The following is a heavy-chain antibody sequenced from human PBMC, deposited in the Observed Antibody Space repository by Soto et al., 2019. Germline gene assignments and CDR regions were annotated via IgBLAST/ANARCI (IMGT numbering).Heavy chain of an antibody. D-gene: IGHD6-19*01. CDR3: ARDRYSSGWYDLDY. CDR1: GFTFSSYG. CDR2: IWYDGSNK. J-gene: IGHJ4*02. V-gene: IGHV3-33*01. Sequence: QVQLVESGGGVVQPGRSLRLSCAASGFTFSSYGMHWVRHAPGKGLEWVAVIWYDGSNKYYADSVKGRFTISRDNSENTLYLQMNSLRAEDTAVYYCARDRYSSGWYDLDYWGQGTLVTVS.